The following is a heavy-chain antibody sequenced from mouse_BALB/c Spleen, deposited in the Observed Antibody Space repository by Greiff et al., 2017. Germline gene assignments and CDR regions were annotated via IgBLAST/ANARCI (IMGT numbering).Heavy chain of an antibody. J-gene: IGHJ4*01. CDR1: GYSITSDYA. V-gene: IGHV3-2*02. D-gene: IGHD1-2*01. CDR3: ARKGLRLTLYAMDY. Sequence: DVKLQESGPGLVKPSQSLSLTCTVTGYSITSDYAWNWIRQFPGNKLEWMGYISYSGSTSYNPSLKSRISITRDTSKNQFFLQLNSVTTEDTATYYCARKGLRLTLYAMDYWGQGTSVTVSS. CDR2: ISYSGST.